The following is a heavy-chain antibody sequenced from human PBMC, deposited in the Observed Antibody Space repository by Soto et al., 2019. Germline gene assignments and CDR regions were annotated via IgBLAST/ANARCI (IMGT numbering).Heavy chain of an antibody. CDR1: GFTFGNYW. CDR2: MNSDGSTT. Sequence: GGSLRLSCAASGFTFGNYWMHWVRQAPGKGLEWVSRMNSDGSTTNYADSVKGRFTVSIDNAKNTLYLQMNSLRAEDTAVYYCATAEFDYWGPGTLVTVSS. V-gene: IGHV3-74*01. J-gene: IGHJ4*02. CDR3: ATAEFDY.